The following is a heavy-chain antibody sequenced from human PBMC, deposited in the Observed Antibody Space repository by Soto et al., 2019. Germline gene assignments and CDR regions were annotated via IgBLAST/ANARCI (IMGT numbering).Heavy chain of an antibody. D-gene: IGHD2-2*01. CDR2: ISSSSSYI. J-gene: IGHJ5*02. CDR1: GFTFSSYS. CDR3: ARDSLYCSSTSCYRAPLNWFDP. V-gene: IGHV3-21*01. Sequence: PGGSLRLSCAASGFTFSSYSMNWVRQAPGKGLEWVSSISSSSSYIYYADSVKGRFTISRDNAKNSLYLQMNSLRAEDTAVYYCARDSLYCSSTSCYRAPLNWFDPWGRGTLVTVSS.